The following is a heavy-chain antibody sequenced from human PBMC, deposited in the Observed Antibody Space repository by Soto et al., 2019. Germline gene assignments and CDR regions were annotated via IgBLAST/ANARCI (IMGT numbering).Heavy chain of an antibody. V-gene: IGHV3-23*01. Sequence: EVQLLESGGGLVQPGGSLRLSCAASGFTFSSYAMSWVRQAPGKGLEWVSAISGSGGTTYYADSVKGRFTISRDNSKNTLFLQMNSLRAEDTAVYYCAKAGSSSHHYYYGMDVWGQGTTVTVSS. CDR2: ISGSGGTT. J-gene: IGHJ6*02. CDR3: AKAGSSSHHYYYGMDV. D-gene: IGHD6-6*01. CDR1: GFTFSSYA.